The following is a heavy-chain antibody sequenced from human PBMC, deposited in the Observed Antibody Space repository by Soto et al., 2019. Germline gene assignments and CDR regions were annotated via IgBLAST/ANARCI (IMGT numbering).Heavy chain of an antibody. CDR3: TTVRAYYYDSSGYPPLDY. CDR2: IKSKTDGGTT. V-gene: IGHV3-15*07. CDR1: GFNFIHAW. J-gene: IGHJ4*02. D-gene: IGHD3-22*01. Sequence: GSLRLSCAASGFNFIHAWMNWVRQAPGKGLEWVGRIKSKTDGGTTDYAAPVKGRFTISRDDSKNTLYLQMNSLKTEDTAVYYCTTVRAYYYDSSGYPPLDYWGQGTLVTVS.